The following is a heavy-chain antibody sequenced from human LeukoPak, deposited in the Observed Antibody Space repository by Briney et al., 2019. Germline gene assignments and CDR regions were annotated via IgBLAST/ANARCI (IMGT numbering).Heavy chain of an antibody. CDR1: GGSISSGGYY. CDR3: ARRRPNTAMVGLDDAFDI. CDR2: IYYSGST. V-gene: IGHV4-31*03. J-gene: IGHJ3*02. D-gene: IGHD5-18*01. Sequence: SETLSLTCTVSGGSISSGGYYWSWIRQHPGKGLEWIGYIYYSGSTYYNPSLKSRVTISVDTSKNQFSLRLSSVTAADTAVYYCARRRPNTAMVGLDDAFDIWGQGTMVTVSS.